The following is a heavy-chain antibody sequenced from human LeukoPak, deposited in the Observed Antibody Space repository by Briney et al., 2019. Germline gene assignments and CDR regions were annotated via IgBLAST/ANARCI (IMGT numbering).Heavy chain of an antibody. J-gene: IGHJ3*02. Sequence: GGSLRLSCTASGFSFSSPVMNWVRQAPGKGLEWVASINGESTFKVYADSVKGRFTISRDNAKNSLSLQMDSLRAEDTAVYYCAKYQTGTWTSYDSSDIWGQGTLVTVSS. CDR2: INGESTFK. CDR3: AKYQTGTWTSYDSSDI. CDR1: GFSFSSPV. D-gene: IGHD1-7*01. V-gene: IGHV3-21*01.